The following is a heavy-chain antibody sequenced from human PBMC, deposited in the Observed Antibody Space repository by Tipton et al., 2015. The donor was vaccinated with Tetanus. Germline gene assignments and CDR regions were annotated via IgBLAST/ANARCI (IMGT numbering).Heavy chain of an antibody. CDR2: ITAYNGNT. CDR3: ARGCGYSVYGRRRCFDH. J-gene: IGHJ5*02. V-gene: IGHV1-18*01. D-gene: IGHD5/OR15-5a*01. Sequence: QLVQSGAEVKRPGASVRVSCKTSGYTFPDYGIVWVRQAPGQGLEWTAWITAYNGNTYTARKVQGRLAMTTDTSTNTAYMELRSRTSDDTAVYYCARGCGYSVYGRRRCFDHWGQGTLVTVSS. CDR1: GYTFPDYG.